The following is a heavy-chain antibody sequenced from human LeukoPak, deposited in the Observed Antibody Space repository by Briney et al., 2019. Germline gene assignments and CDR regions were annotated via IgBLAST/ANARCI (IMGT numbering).Heavy chain of an antibody. CDR2: IIPIFGTA. J-gene: IGHJ4*02. Sequence: ASVKVSCKASGYTFTSYGISWVRQAPGQGLEWMGGIIPIFGTANYAQKFQGRVTITADESTSTAYMELSSLRSEDTAVYYCARVKAPYYYDSSGYYFSYWGQGTLVTVSS. V-gene: IGHV1-69*13. D-gene: IGHD3-22*01. CDR3: ARVKAPYYYDSSGYYFSY. CDR1: GYTFTSYG.